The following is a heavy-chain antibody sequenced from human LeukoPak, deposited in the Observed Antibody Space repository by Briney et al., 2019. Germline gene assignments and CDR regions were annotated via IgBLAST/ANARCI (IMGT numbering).Heavy chain of an antibody. V-gene: IGHV3-23*01. J-gene: IGHJ5*02. CDR2: ISGSGDST. CDR1: GSTSSTYA. Sequence: GGSLRLSCAASGSTSSTYAMSWVRQAPGKGLEWVSAISGSGDSTYYADSVTGRFTISRDNSKNTVFLHMKTLRVEDTALYYCARWGGSFSSRFDPWGQGTLVTVSS. D-gene: IGHD1-26*01. CDR3: ARWGGSFSSRFDP.